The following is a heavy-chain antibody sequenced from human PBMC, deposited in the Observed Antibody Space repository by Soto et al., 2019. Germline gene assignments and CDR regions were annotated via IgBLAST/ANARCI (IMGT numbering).Heavy chain of an antibody. CDR3: ARPGVASFVGGGMDV. Sequence: QVRLRESGPGLVKPSETLSLTCTVSGGSISSFSYYWGWIRQPPGKGLEWIGSITYTGSTYYNPCLKSRVTIYGDTSESEFSLVLTSVAGADAAVYYCARPGVASFVGGGMDVGGQGTTVTVSS. V-gene: IGHV4-39*01. D-gene: IGHD3-3*01. CDR2: ITYTGST. CDR1: GGSISSFSYY. J-gene: IGHJ6*02.